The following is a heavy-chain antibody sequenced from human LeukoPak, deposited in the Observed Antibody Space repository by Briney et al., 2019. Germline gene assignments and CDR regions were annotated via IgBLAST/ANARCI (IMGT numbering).Heavy chain of an antibody. V-gene: IGHV1-69*01. Sequence: SVKVSCKASGGTFSSYAISWVRQAPGQGLEWMGGIIPIFGTANYAQKFQGRVTITADESTSTAYMELSSLRSEDTAVYYCARDPYYYDSSGYYLLYYWGREPWSPSPQ. CDR3: ARDPYYYDSSGYYLLYY. CDR2: IIPIFGTA. CDR1: GGTFSSYA. J-gene: IGHJ4*02. D-gene: IGHD3-22*01.